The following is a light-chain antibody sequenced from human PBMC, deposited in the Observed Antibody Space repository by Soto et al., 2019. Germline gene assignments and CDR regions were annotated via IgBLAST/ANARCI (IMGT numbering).Light chain of an antibody. J-gene: IGKJ1*01. CDR3: QQYGSSGT. CDR2: GAS. V-gene: IGKV3-20*01. CDR1: QSVSNNY. Sequence: EVVLTQSPGTLYLSQGERATLSCRASQSVSNNYLAWYQQKPGQAPRLLIYGASNRATGIPDRFSGSGSGTDFTLTISRLEPEDFAVYYCQQYGSSGTFGQGTKVDIK.